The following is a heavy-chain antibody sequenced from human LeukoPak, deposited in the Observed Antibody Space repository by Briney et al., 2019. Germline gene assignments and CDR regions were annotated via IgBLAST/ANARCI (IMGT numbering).Heavy chain of an antibody. CDR1: GFTFSSYS. CDR2: ISGSGGST. V-gene: IGHV3-23*01. CDR3: AKDPPFGDILTGYLNYFDY. J-gene: IGHJ4*02. D-gene: IGHD3-9*01. Sequence: GGSLRLSCAASGFTFSSYSMNWVRQAPGKGLEWVSAISGSGGSTYYADSVKGRFTISRDNSKNTLYLQMNSLRAEDTAVYYCAKDPPFGDILTGYLNYFDYWGQGTLVTVSS.